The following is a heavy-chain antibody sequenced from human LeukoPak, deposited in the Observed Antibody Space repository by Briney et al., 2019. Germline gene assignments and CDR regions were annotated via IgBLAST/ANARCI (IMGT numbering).Heavy chain of an antibody. J-gene: IGHJ3*02. CDR2: IYHSGST. CDR3: ARERDYGDYMMTFDI. V-gene: IGHV4-4*02. CDR1: GGSISSSNW. D-gene: IGHD4-17*01. Sequence: PSETLSLTCAVSGGSISSSNWWSWVRQPPGKGLEWIGEIYHSGSTNYNPSLKSRVTISVDKSKNQFSLKLSSVTAADTAVYYCARERDYGDYMMTFDIWGQGTMVTVSS.